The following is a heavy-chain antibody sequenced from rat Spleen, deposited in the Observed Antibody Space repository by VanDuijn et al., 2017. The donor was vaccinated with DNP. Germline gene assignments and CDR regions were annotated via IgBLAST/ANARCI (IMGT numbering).Heavy chain of an antibody. Sequence: EVQLQESGPGLVKPPQSLSPPFSVPGYSITSNYWGWIRKFPGSEMEWIGHISYGGSTRYKPSLKSRISITRDTSKNQFFLQLNPLTTEDTATYYCARLRLEWEVRAMDAWGQGTSVTVSS. CDR3: ARLRLEWEVRAMDA. J-gene: IGHJ4*01. D-gene: IGHD1-1*01. CDR2: ISYGGST. V-gene: IGHV3-1*01. CDR1: GYSITSNY.